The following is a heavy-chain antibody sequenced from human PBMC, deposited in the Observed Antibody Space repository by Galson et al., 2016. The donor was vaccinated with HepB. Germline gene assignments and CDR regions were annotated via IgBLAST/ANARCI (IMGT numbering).Heavy chain of an antibody. CDR3: AGGWQFDY. CDR1: GGSISSYY. CDR2: VPYGGVA. V-gene: IGHV4-59*08. D-gene: IGHD6-19*01. Sequence: SETLSLTCTVSGGSISSYYCHWVRQSPGKGLEWIGYVPYGGVANYNPSLKSRVTISADSSNKQFSLMLTSVTAADTAVYYCAGGWQFDYWGQGMLVTVAS. J-gene: IGHJ4*02.